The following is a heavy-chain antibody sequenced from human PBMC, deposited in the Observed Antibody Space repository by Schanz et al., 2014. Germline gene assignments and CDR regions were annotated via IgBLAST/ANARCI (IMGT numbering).Heavy chain of an antibody. CDR3: ARGTDTAMEHRPFDY. D-gene: IGHD5-18*01. Sequence: EVQLVESGGGLVQPGGSLRLSCAASGFTVSKNYMSWVRQAPGKGLEWVSIIYTDGSTYYADSVRDRFTISRDNSKNMLYRQINNLRAEDTAVYYCARGTDTAMEHRPFDYWGQGTLVTVSS. J-gene: IGHJ4*02. CDR1: GFTVSKNY. V-gene: IGHV3-66*01. CDR2: IYTDGST.